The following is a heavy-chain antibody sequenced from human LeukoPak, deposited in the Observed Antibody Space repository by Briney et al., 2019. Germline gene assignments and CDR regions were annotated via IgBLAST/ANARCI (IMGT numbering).Heavy chain of an antibody. CDR1: GFTFSSYS. Sequence: PGGSLRLSCAACGFTFSSYSMNWVRQARGKGLEGVSSISSRSSYIYNADSVQGRFTISTDNAKNSLYLPMNSLRAEDTAVYYCARDYRPYYDILTGYGADPAFDIWGQGTMVTVSS. J-gene: IGHJ3*02. CDR2: ISSRSSYI. CDR3: ARDYRPYYDILTGYGADPAFDI. D-gene: IGHD3-9*01. V-gene: IGHV3-21*01.